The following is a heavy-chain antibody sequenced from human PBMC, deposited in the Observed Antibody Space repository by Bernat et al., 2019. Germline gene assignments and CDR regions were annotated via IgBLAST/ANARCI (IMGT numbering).Heavy chain of an antibody. V-gene: IGHV3-74*01. Sequence: EVQLVESGGGLVQPGGSLRLSCAASGFTFSSYWMHWVRQPPGKGLVWVSRINSDGSSTSYADSVKGRFTISRDNAKNTLYLQMNSLRAEDTAVYYCARTYYGDDFQYWGQGTLITVSS. CDR1: GFTFSSYW. CDR3: ARTYYGDDFQY. CDR2: INSDGSST. D-gene: IGHD4-17*01. J-gene: IGHJ1*01.